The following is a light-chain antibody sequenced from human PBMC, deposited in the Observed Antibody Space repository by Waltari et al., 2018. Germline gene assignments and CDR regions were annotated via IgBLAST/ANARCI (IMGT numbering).Light chain of an antibody. J-gene: IGLJ2*01. CDR1: SSNMGAGRD. Sequence: QSVLTQPPSVSGAPGQRVTISCTGSSSNMGAGRDVHWYQQLPGTPPNLLLLGNWYRPSGVPDRFSGSKSGTSASLAIAGLQAEDEAEYYCQSYDNILGGSVFGGGTKLTVL. CDR2: GNW. V-gene: IGLV1-40*01. CDR3: QSYDNILGGSV.